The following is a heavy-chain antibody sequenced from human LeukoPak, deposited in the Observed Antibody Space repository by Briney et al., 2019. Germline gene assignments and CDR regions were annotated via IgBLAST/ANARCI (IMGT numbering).Heavy chain of an antibody. D-gene: IGHD4-17*01. CDR3: TRDLPSTVTYYFDY. CDR1: GFTCGDYA. CDR2: IRSKAYGGTT. V-gene: IGHV3-49*03. Sequence: GGSLRRYCTASGFTCGDYAMSWFRQAPGKGLEWVGFIRSKAYGGTTEYAASVKGRFTISRDDSKSIAYLQMNSLKTEDTAVYYCTRDLPSTVTYYFDYWGQGTLVTVSS. J-gene: IGHJ4*02.